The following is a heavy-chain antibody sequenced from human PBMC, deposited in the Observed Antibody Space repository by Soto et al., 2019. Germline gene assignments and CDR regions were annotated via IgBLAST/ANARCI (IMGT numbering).Heavy chain of an antibody. D-gene: IGHD3-10*01. CDR1: GYVFIGYG. CDR3: ARDLDGSGSYFTDY. Sequence: QVQLVQSGAEVKKPGASVKVSCKASGYVFIGYGISWVRQAPGQGLEWMGWISRHNGNTYYAQNFQGRVTMTTDASTSTAYMELRSLRSDDTAVYYCARDLDGSGSYFTDYWGQGTLATVSS. J-gene: IGHJ4*02. V-gene: IGHV1-18*01. CDR2: ISRHNGNT.